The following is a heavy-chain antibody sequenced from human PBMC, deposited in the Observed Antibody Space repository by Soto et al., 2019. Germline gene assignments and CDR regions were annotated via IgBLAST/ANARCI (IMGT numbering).Heavy chain of an antibody. J-gene: IGHJ4*02. V-gene: IGHV4-4*02. CDR3: ARSNTAMVTGFDY. D-gene: IGHD5-18*01. CDR2: IYHSGST. CDR1: GGSISSSNW. Sequence: PSETLSLTCAVSGGSISSSNWWSWVRQPPGKGLEWIGEIYHSGSTNYNPSLKSRVTTSLDKSKNQFSLKLSSVTAADTAVYYCARSNTAMVTGFDYWGQGTLVTVSS.